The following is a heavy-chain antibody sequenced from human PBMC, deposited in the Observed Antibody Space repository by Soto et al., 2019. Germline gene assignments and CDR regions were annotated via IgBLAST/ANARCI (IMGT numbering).Heavy chain of an antibody. CDR2: IKSKTDGGTT. CDR1: GFTFSNAW. CDR3: TTEPVAYCGGDCYSQGSAHAFDI. Sequence: GGSLRLSCAASGFTFSNAWMNWVRQAPGKGLEWVGRIKSKTDGGTTDYAAPVKGRFTIARDDSKNTLYLQMNSLKTEDTAVYYCTTEPVAYCGGDCYSQGSAHAFDIWGQGTMVTVSS. V-gene: IGHV3-15*07. J-gene: IGHJ3*02. D-gene: IGHD2-21*02.